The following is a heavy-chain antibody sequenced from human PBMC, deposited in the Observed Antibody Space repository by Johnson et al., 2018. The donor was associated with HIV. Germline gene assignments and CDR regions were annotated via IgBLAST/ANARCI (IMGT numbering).Heavy chain of an antibody. CDR3: ARDASYYGSANDAFDI. Sequence: VQLVESGGGLIQPGGSLRLSCAASGFTVSSNYMNWVRQAPGKGLEWVSVIYSGGSTYYADSVKGRFTISRDNSKNTLYLQMNSLRAEDTAVYYCARDASYYGSANDAFDIWGQGTMVTVSS. CDR2: IYSGGST. CDR1: GFTVSSNY. D-gene: IGHD3-10*01. V-gene: IGHV3-53*01. J-gene: IGHJ3*02.